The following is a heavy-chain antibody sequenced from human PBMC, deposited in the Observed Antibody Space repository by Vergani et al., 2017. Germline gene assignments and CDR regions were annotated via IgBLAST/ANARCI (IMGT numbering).Heavy chain of an antibody. V-gene: IGHV1-69*08. CDR3: AGDVPADAYNWFDP. CDR1: GGTFSSYT. CDR2: IIPILGIA. J-gene: IGHJ5*02. Sequence: QVQLVQSGAEVKKPGSSVKVSCKASGGTFSSYTISWVRQAPGQGLEWMGRIIPILGIANYAQKFQGRVTLTADKSTSTAYMELSSLRSEDTAVYYCAGDVPADAYNWFDPWGQGTLVTVSS. D-gene: IGHD2-2*01.